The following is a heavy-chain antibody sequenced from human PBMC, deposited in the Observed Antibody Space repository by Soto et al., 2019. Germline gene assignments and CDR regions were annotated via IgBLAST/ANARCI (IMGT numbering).Heavy chain of an antibody. V-gene: IGHV4-61*01. CDR2: LYHSGST. J-gene: IGHJ3*02. Sequence: SETLSLTCTVSGGSVSSPNSYWSWTRQTPGKGLEWIGYLYHSGSTNYNPSLKSRVTISVDTSKNQFSLNLRSVTAADTAIYYCAREGPNMRYYDTRGSSFDMWGQGTLVTVSS. D-gene: IGHD3-22*01. CDR3: AREGPNMRYYDTRGSSFDM. CDR1: GGSVSSPNSY.